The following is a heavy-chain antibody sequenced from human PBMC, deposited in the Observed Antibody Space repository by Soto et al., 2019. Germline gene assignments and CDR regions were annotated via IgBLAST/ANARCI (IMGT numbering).Heavy chain of an antibody. V-gene: IGHV1-3*01. Sequence: QVQLVQSGAEVKKPGASVKVSCKASGYTFTNYAIHWVRQAPGQSLEWMGWIYDGNGDTKYSQKFQGRVTISRDTSANTAYMELSSLTSEDTAVYYCASDYAASGTIFSNWFDPWGQGTLVTVSS. CDR3: ASDYAASGTIFSNWFDP. J-gene: IGHJ5*02. CDR2: IYDGNGDT. D-gene: IGHD1-7*01. CDR1: GYTFTNYA.